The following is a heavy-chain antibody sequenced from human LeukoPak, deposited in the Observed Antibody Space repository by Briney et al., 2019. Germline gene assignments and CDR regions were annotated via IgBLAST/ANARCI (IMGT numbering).Heavy chain of an antibody. CDR2: INQEGTEK. D-gene: IGHD3-10*01. V-gene: IGHV3-7*05. J-gene: IGHJ4*02. CDR3: ATGGHYYGD. Sequence: PGGSLTLSCAASGFTLSRTWMSWLRQAAGKGLEWVAYINQEGTEKEYMDSVKGRFTIPRDNAQNSLFLQMNSLRAEDTAIYYCATGGHYYGDWGQGTLVTVSS. CDR1: GFTLSRTW.